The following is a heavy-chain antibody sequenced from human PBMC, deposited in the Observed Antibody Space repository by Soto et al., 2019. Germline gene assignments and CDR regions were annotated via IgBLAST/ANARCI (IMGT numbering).Heavy chain of an antibody. V-gene: IGHV4-59*01. D-gene: IGHD2-15*01. J-gene: IGHJ6*02. Sequence: SETLSLTCTVSGGSISSYYWSWIRQPPGKGLEWIGYIYYSGSTNYNPSLKSRVTISVDTSKNQFSLKLSSVTAADTAVYYCARDCSGGSCYPYGMDVWGQGTTVTVSS. CDR3: ARDCSGGSCYPYGMDV. CDR2: IYYSGST. CDR1: GGSISSYY.